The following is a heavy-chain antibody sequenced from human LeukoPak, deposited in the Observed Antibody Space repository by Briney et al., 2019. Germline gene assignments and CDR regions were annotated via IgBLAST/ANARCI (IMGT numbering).Heavy chain of an antibody. V-gene: IGHV4-38-2*01. J-gene: IGHJ4*02. CDR1: GDSISSNYY. Sequence: SETLSLTCAVSGDSISSNYYWGWIRPPPGKGLEWIGSIYHSGGTYYNPSLKSRVTLSVDTSKNQFSLMRSSVTAADTAVYYCARRFNTVGLFDYWGQGSLVTVSS. D-gene: IGHD5-12*01. CDR2: IYHSGGT. CDR3: ARRFNTVGLFDY.